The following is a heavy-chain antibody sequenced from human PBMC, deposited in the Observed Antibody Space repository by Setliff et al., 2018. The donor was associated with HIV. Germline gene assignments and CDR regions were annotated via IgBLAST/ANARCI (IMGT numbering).Heavy chain of an antibody. D-gene: IGHD6-13*01. V-gene: IGHV4-59*11. CDR2: IYNSG. CDR3: ARGAIAAAGDFDY. CDR1: GGSIGSHY. J-gene: IGHJ4*02. Sequence: SETLSLTCSVSGGSIGSHYWSWIRQPPGKGLEWIGYIYNSGNYNPSLKSRVIMAVDTSKNEFSLKLSSVTAADTAVYYCARGAIAAAGDFDYWGQGTLVTVSS.